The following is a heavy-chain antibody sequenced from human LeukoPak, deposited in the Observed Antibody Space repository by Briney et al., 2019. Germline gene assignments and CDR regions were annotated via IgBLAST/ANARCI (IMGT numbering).Heavy chain of an antibody. D-gene: IGHD1-26*01. CDR2: IYHSGST. V-gene: IGHV4-4*02. Sequence: GTLRLSCVASGFTFSSYGMSWVRQPPGKGLEWIGEIYHSGSTNYNPSLKSRVTISVDKSKNQFSLKLSSVTAADTAVYYCARGESYYPFDYWGQGTLVTVSS. CDR1: GFTFSSYGM. J-gene: IGHJ4*02. CDR3: ARGESYYPFDY.